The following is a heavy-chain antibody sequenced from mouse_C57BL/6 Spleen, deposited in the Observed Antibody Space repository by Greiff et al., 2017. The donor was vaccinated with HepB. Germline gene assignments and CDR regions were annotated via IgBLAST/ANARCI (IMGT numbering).Heavy chain of an antibody. Sequence: VQLQQSGAELVRPGASVKLSCTASGFNIKDDYMHWVKQRPEQGLEWIGWIDPENGDTEYASKFQGKATITADTSSNTADLQLSSLTSEDTAVYYCTTCPHYYGSSYPFAYWGQGTLVTVSA. J-gene: IGHJ3*01. CDR2: IDPENGDT. D-gene: IGHD1-1*01. CDR1: GFNIKDDY. CDR3: TTCPHYYGSSYPFAY. V-gene: IGHV14-4*01.